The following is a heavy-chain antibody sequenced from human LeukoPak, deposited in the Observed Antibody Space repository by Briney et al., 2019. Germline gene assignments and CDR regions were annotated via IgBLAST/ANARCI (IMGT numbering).Heavy chain of an antibody. Sequence: PGGSLRLSCAASGFTFSSYEMNWVRQAPGKGLEWVSYTSSSGSSIYYADSVKGRFTISRDNSKNTVFLQMNSLRAEDTAVYYCAKWGDYDVLTGYYVSDYWGQGTLVTVSS. CDR1: GFTFSSYE. D-gene: IGHD3-9*01. CDR2: TSSSGSSI. J-gene: IGHJ4*02. CDR3: AKWGDYDVLTGYYVSDY. V-gene: IGHV3-48*03.